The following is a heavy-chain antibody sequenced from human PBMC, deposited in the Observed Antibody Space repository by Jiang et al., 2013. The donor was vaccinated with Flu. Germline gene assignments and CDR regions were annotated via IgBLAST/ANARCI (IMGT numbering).Heavy chain of an antibody. D-gene: IGHD3-16*01. V-gene: IGHV6-1*01. CDR2: TYYRSKWYN. CDR3: ARGQSFAFGY. Sequence: LGRTYYRSKWYNDYAVSVKSRITINPDTSKNQFSLQLNSVTPEDTAVYYCARGQSFAFGYWGQGTLVTVSS. J-gene: IGHJ4*02.